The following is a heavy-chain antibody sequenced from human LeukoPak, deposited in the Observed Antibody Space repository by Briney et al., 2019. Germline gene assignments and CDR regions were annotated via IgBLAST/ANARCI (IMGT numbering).Heavy chain of an antibody. Sequence: PSETLSLTCTVSGGSISSGGYYWSWIRQHPGKGQEWIGYIYYSGSTYYNPSLKSRVTISVDTSKNQFSLKLSSVTAADTAVYYCARDNPYYDSSGYAPRDAFDIWGQGTMVTVSS. CDR1: GGSISSGGYY. J-gene: IGHJ3*02. CDR2: IYYSGST. D-gene: IGHD3-22*01. V-gene: IGHV4-31*03. CDR3: ARDNPYYDSSGYAPRDAFDI.